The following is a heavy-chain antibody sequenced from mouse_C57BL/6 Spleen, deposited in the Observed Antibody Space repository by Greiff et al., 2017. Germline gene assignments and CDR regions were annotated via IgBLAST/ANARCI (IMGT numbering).Heavy chain of an antibody. CDR3: AREDYERYFDY. Sequence: ESGAELVRPGTSVKMSCKASGYTFTNYWIGWAKQRPGHGLEWIGDIYPGGGYTNYNEKFKGKATLTADKSSSTAYMQFSSLTSEDSAIYYCAREDYERYFDYWGQGTTLTVSS. D-gene: IGHD2-4*01. V-gene: IGHV1-63*01. CDR2: IYPGGGYT. J-gene: IGHJ2*01. CDR1: GYTFTNYW.